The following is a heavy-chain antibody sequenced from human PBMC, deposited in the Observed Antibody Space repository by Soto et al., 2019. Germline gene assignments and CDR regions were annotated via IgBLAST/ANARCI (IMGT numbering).Heavy chain of an antibody. V-gene: IGHV4-59*01. CDR2: MYYSGST. D-gene: IGHD2-15*01. J-gene: IGHJ4*02. CDR3: PRDAGGPAPY. CDR1: VESISIYY. Sequence: SETLSLTCTVSVESISIYYWGWIRQPPGKGLEWIGYMYYSGSTNYNPSLKSRVTISVDTSKNQFSLKLSSVTAADTAVYYCPRDAGGPAPYWGQGTLLTVS.